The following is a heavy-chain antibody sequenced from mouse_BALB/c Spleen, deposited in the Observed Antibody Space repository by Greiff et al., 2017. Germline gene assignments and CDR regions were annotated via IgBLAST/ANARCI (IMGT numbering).Heavy chain of an antibody. CDR3: ARSELRRGFAY. J-gene: IGHJ3*01. Sequence: VQLVESGPQLVRPGASVKISCKASGYSFTSYWMHWVKQRPGQGLEWIGMIDPSDSETRLNQKFKDKATLTVDKSSSTAYMQLSSPTSEDSAVYYCARSELRRGFAYWGQGTLVTVSA. CDR2: IDPSDSET. CDR1: GYSFTSYW. V-gene: IGHV1S126*01. D-gene: IGHD2-4*01.